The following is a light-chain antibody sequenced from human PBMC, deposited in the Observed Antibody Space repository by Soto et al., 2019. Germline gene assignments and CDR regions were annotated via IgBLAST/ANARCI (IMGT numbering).Light chain of an antibody. CDR3: QHYDSSSWT. CDR1: QSISSSV. Sequence: EIQLTQSPGTLSLSPGERATLSCRASQSISSSVLAWYQHKAGEPPRLLIYAASSRRTGSPVRFSGGGSGTDFSLSISRLEPQDYSASYCQHYDSSSWTFGQGTKVEIK. V-gene: IGKV3-20*01. CDR2: AAS. J-gene: IGKJ1*01.